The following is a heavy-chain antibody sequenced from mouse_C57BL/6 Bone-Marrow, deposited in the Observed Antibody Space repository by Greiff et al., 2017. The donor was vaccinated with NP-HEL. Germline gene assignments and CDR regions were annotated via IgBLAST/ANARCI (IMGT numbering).Heavy chain of an antibody. CDR3: ARSLITTGTDY. V-gene: IGHV1-64*01. CDR2: IHPNSGST. CDR1: GYTFTSYW. D-gene: IGHD1-2*01. J-gene: IGHJ2*01. Sequence: VQLQQPGAELVKPGASVKLSCKASGYTFTSYWMHWVKQRPGQGLEWIGMIHPNSGSTNYNEKFKSKATLTVDKSSSTAYMQLSSLTSEDSAVYYCARSLITTGTDYWGQGTTLTVSS.